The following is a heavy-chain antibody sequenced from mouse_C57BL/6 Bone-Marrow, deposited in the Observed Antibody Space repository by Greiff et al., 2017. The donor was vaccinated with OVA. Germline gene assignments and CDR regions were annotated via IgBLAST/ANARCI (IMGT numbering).Heavy chain of an antibody. CDR1: GYTFTSYW. CDR3: ALSSPYWYFDV. CDR2: IYPSDSET. V-gene: IGHV1-61*01. Sequence: QVQLQQPGAELVRPGSSVKLSCKASGYTFTSYWMDWVKQRPGQGLEWIGNIYPSDSETHYNQKFKDKATLTVDKSSSTAYMQLSSLTSEDSAVYYCALSSPYWYFDVWGTGTTVTVSS. J-gene: IGHJ1*03. D-gene: IGHD1-1*01.